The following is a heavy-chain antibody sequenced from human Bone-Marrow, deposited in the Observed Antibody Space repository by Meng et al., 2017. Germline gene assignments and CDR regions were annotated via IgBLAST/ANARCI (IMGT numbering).Heavy chain of an antibody. J-gene: IGHJ4*02. CDR3: AKDASYYGDYLPSDY. CDR2: ISGSGGST. V-gene: IGHV3-23*01. Sequence: GESLKISCAASGFSFNNAWMHLVRQAPGKGLEWVSAISGSGGSTYYADSVKGRFTISRDNSKNTLYLQMNSLRAEDTAVYYCAKDASYYGDYLPSDYWGQGTLVTVSS. CDR1: GFSFNNAW. D-gene: IGHD4-17*01.